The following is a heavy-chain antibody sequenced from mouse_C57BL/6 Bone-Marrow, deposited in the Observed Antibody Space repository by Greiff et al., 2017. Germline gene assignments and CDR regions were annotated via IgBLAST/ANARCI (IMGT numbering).Heavy chain of an antibody. CDR3: ARWDYGSSLDY. D-gene: IGHD1-1*01. CDR2: IDPSDSYT. CDR1: GYTFTSYW. V-gene: IGHV1-69*01. Sequence: QVHVKQPGAELVMPGASVKLSCKASGYTFTSYWMHWVKQRPGQGLEWIGEIDPSDSYTNYNQKFKGKSTLTVDKSSSTAYMQLSSLTSEDSAVYYCARWDYGSSLDYWGQGTTLTVSS. J-gene: IGHJ2*01.